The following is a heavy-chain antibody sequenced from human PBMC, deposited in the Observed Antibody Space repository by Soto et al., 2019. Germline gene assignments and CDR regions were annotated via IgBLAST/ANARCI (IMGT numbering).Heavy chain of an antibody. D-gene: IGHD3-22*01. CDR3: ARGAYYDSSGYYPGWFDP. CDR2: INESGGT. V-gene: IGHV4-34*01. Sequence: QVQLQQWGAGLLKASETLSLTCGVYGGSLSGYYWGWIRQPPGKGLEWIGEINESGGTNYNPSLRCRFTISVDTSKKHFSPKLSSVTAADTAVYYCARGAYYDSSGYYPGWFDPWGQGTLVTVSS. J-gene: IGHJ5*02. CDR1: GGSLSGYY.